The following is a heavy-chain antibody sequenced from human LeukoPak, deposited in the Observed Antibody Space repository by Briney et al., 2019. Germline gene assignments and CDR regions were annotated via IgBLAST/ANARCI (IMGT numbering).Heavy chain of an antibody. D-gene: IGHD1-1*01. CDR3: ARPFNWNDYFDY. J-gene: IGHJ4*02. Sequence: ASVEVSCKASGYTFTTYNINWVRQAPGQGLGWMGWISAYSGNTNYAQKVQGRVTMTTDTATSTAYMELRSLTSDDTAVYYCARPFNWNDYFDYWGQGTLVTVSS. CDR1: GYTFTTYN. V-gene: IGHV1-18*01. CDR2: ISAYSGNT.